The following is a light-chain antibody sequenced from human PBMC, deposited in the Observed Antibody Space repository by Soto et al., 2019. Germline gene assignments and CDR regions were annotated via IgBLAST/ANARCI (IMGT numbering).Light chain of an antibody. J-gene: IGKJ1*01. Sequence: EIVLTQSPCTLSWSAGDRATLSCRASQSVSSSHLAWYQQKPGQAPRLLIYSASSRATGIPDRDSGSGSGTDITLTISKLEPEDFAVYYCQRYGGFGQGTKVDIK. CDR3: QRYGG. V-gene: IGKV3-20*01. CDR2: SAS. CDR1: QSVSSSH.